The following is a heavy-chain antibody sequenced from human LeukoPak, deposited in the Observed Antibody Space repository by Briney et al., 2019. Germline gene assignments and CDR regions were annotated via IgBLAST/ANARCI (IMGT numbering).Heavy chain of an antibody. J-gene: IGHJ4*02. CDR1: GYSISSGYY. D-gene: IGHD6-13*01. Sequence: SETLSLTCTVSGYSISSGYYWGWIRQPPGKGLEWIGSIYHSGSTYYNPSLKSRVTISVDKSKNQFSLKLSSVTAADTAVYYCARDLSVAAAGSGGDYWGQGTLVTVSS. V-gene: IGHV4-38-2*02. CDR3: ARDLSVAAAGSGGDY. CDR2: IYHSGST.